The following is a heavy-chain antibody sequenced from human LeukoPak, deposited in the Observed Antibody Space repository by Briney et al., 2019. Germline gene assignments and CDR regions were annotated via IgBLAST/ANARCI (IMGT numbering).Heavy chain of an antibody. CDR3: ARLPVWDAFDI. CDR2: IYYSSST. D-gene: IGHD1-14*01. J-gene: IGHJ3*02. CDR1: GGSISSGDYY. Sequence: SQTLSLPCTVSGGSISSGDYYWSWIRQPPGKGLEWIGYIYYSSSTYYNPSLKSRVTISVDTSKNQFSLKLSSVTAADTAVYYCARLPVWDAFDIWGQGTMVTVSS. V-gene: IGHV4-30-4*08.